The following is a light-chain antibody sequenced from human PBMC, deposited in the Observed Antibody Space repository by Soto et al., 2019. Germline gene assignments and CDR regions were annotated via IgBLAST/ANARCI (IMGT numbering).Light chain of an antibody. CDR3: CSYAGSSTWV. Sequence: QSALTQPASVSGSPGQSITISCTGTSSDFGSYNLVSWYQQHPGKAPRVMIYEGNKRPSGVSNRFSGSKSDNTAALTISGLQAEDEADYYCCSYAGSSTWVFGGGTKLTV. V-gene: IGLV2-23*01. J-gene: IGLJ3*02. CDR1: SSDFGSYNL. CDR2: EGN.